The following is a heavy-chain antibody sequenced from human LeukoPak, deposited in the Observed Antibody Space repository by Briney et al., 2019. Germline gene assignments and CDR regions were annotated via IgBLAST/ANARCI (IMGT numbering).Heavy chain of an antibody. CDR2: ISSSSSTI. V-gene: IGHV3-48*04. D-gene: IGHD3-22*01. CDR3: ARDTTISSYYYDPDY. J-gene: IGHJ4*02. CDR1: GFTFSSYA. Sequence: GGSLRLSCAASGFTFSSYAMNWVRQAPGKGLEWVSYISSSSSTIYYADSVKGRFTISRDNAKNSLYLQMNSLRAEDTAVYYCARDTTISSYYYDPDYWGQGTLVTVSS.